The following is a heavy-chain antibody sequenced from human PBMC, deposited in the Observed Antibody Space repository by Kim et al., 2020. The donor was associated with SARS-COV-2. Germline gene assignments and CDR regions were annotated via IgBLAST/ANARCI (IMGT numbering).Heavy chain of an antibody. J-gene: IGHJ6*02. CDR3: ARCSYDYVGGSYRYTSYYYGMDV. CDR2: IGTAGDT. D-gene: IGHD3-16*02. Sequence: GGSLRLSCAASGFTFSSYDMHWVRQATGKGLEWVSAIGTAGDTYYPGSVKGRFTISRENAKNSLYLQMNSLRAGDTAVYYCARCSYDYVGGSYRYTSYYYGMDVWGQGTTVTVSS. CDR1: GFTFSSYD. V-gene: IGHV3-13*01.